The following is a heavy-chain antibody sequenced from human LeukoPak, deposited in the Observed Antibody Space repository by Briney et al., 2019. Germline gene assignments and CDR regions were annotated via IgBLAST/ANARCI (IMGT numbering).Heavy chain of an antibody. D-gene: IGHD4-17*01. J-gene: IGHJ4*02. V-gene: IGHV3-15*01. CDR3: TTTYGDQGAFDY. CDR1: GFTFSNAW. CDR2: IKSKTDGGTT. Sequence: GGSLRLSCAASGFTFSNAWMSWVRQAPGKGLEWVGRIKSKTDGGTTDYAAPVKGRFTISRDDSKNTLYLQMNSLKTEDTAVYYCTTTYGDQGAFDYWGQGTLVTVSS.